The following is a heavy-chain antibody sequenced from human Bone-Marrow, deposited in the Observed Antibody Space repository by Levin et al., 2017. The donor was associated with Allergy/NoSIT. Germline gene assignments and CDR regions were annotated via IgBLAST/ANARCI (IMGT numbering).Heavy chain of an antibody. CDR2: IYWDDDK. Sequence: SGPTLVKPTQTLTLTCTCSGFSLTTYGAAVGWIRQPPGKALEWLAVIYWDDDKRFSPSLKSRLTVTRDTSKNQVFLTMTNMDPVDTGTYFCAHGSPSGTYFYDYWGQGTLVTVSS. CDR3: AHGSPSGTYFYDY. D-gene: IGHD1-26*01. V-gene: IGHV2-5*02. J-gene: IGHJ4*02. CDR1: GFSLTTYGAA.